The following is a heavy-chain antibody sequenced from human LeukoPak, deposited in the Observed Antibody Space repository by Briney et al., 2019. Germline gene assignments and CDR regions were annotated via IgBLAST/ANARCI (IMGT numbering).Heavy chain of an antibody. CDR3: ARSDSTDFKGFDP. CDR1: GASISTCS. Sequence: SETLSLTCTVSGASISTCSWNWIRQAPGRGLEWIGYMSYRGSTNFNPSLRGRGTMSLDTSKKQFSLELTSVTAEDTAVYYCARSDSTDFKGFDPWGQGTLVTVSS. J-gene: IGHJ5*02. V-gene: IGHV4-59*01. CDR2: MSYRGST. D-gene: IGHD3/OR15-3a*01.